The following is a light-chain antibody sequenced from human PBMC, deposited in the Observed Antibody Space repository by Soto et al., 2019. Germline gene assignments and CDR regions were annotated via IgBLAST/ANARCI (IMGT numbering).Light chain of an antibody. CDR2: DTS. J-gene: IGKJ2*01. Sequence: IQMTQSPSSLSASVGDRVTITCHASHDITKYLNWYQQKPGKAPKLLIYDTSNLETGVPFRFSGRGSGTNFTLTISSLRPEDFATYYCQDYENFPPMFNFGQGTKLEMK. CDR1: HDITKY. CDR3: QDYENFPPMFN. V-gene: IGKV1-33*01.